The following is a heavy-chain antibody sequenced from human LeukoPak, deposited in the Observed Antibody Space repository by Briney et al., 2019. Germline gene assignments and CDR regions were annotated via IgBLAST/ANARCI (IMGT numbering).Heavy chain of an antibody. CDR2: INPSGGST. V-gene: IGHV1-46*01. CDR3: ARDEGELELPMNAFDI. D-gene: IGHD1-7*01. CDR1: GYTFTSYY. Sequence: GASVKVSCKASGYTFTSYYMHWVRQAPGQGLEWMGIINPSGGSTSYAQKFQGRVTMTRDTSTSTVYMELSSLRSEDTAVYYCARDEGELELPMNAFDIWGQGTMVTVSS. J-gene: IGHJ3*02.